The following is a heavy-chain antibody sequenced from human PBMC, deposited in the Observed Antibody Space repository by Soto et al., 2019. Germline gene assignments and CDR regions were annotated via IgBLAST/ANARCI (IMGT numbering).Heavy chain of an antibody. CDR2: TYYRSKWYN. J-gene: IGHJ3*02. CDR1: GDSVSSNSVA. Sequence: SQTLSLTCAISGDSVSSNSVAWNWIRQSPSRGLEWPGRTYYRSKWYNDYGVTVKGRITINPDTSKNQFSLQLNSVTPEDTAVYYCARGRFNAFGIWGQGTMVTVSS. CDR3: ARGRFNAFGI. V-gene: IGHV6-1*01. D-gene: IGHD3-3*01.